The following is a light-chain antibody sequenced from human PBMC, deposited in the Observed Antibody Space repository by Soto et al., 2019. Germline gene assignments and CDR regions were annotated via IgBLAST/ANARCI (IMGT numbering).Light chain of an antibody. CDR1: QSVSSN. CDR3: QQYNNWPWT. V-gene: IGKV3D-15*01. J-gene: IGKJ1*01. Sequence: EIVLTQSPGTLSLSLVEIATRAARASQSVSSNLAWYQQKTGQANRLLIYGASTRATGIPARSSGSGSGTEFTLTISSLQSEDFAVYYCQQYNNWPWTFGQGTKVDIK. CDR2: GAS.